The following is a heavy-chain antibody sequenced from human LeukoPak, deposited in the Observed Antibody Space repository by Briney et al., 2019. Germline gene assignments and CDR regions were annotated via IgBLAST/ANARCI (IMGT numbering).Heavy chain of an antibody. CDR2: IFYSGTT. D-gene: IGHD2-2*01. Sequence: KASETLSLTCTVSGGSISTNHYNWGWIRQPPGKGLEWIGSIFYSGTTYHNPSLKNRVSISVDTSRRQLSLQLTSVTAADTAVYYCARPSYIGYCSRSTCNREAFDVWGQGTVVTVSS. CDR1: GGSISTNHYN. V-gene: IGHV4-39*01. CDR3: ARPSYIGYCSRSTCNREAFDV. J-gene: IGHJ3*01.